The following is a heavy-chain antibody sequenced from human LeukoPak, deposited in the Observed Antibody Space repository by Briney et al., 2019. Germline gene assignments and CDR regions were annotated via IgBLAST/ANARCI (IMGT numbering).Heavy chain of an antibody. J-gene: IGHJ4*02. D-gene: IGHD3-3*01. CDR2: IYYSARP. V-gene: IGHV4-31*01. CDR3: ASGCDFWSGYPTPHYFHH. CDR1: GGSISSGGYY. Sequence: SQTLSLTCTVSGGSISSGGYYWSWIRQHRGKGLEWIEYIYYSARPYYNPSLNSLVPLSVDPSHHHFSLQLSSVTAADTALYYCASGCDFWSGYPTPHYFHHWGQGTLVTVSS.